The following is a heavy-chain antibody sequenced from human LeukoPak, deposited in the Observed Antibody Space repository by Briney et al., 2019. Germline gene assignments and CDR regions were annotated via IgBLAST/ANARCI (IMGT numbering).Heavy chain of an antibody. D-gene: IGHD5-18*01. CDR3: ARTFRIQLWFDYRYWFDP. CDR2: IYYSGST. J-gene: IGHJ5*02. CDR1: GGSISSSSYY. Sequence: SETLSLTCTVSGGSISSSSYYWGWIRQPPGKGLEWIGSIYYSGSTYYNPSLKSRVTISVDTSKNQFSLKLSSVTAADTAVYYCARTFRIQLWFDYRYWFDPWGQGTLVTVSS. V-gene: IGHV4-39*01.